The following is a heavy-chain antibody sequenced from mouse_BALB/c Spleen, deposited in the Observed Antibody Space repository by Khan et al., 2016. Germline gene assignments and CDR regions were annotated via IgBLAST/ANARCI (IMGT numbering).Heavy chain of an antibody. J-gene: IGHJ4*01. CDR1: GDSITSGY. D-gene: IGHD1-1*01. CDR3: ARYDGSSYVRAIDY. V-gene: IGHV3-8*02. CDR2: ISYSGST. Sequence: EGQRQESGPSLVKPSQTLSLTCSVTGDSITSGYWNWIRKFSGNKLEYMGYISYSGSTYYTPSLKSRISITRDTSKNQYYLQLNSVTTEDTTKYYCARYDGSSYVRAIDYWGRETSVTVSS.